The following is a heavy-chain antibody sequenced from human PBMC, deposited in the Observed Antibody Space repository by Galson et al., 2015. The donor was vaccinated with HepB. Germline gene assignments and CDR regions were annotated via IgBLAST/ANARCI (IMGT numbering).Heavy chain of an antibody. CDR1: GYTFTSYG. CDR2: ISAYNGNT. CDR3: ARGTADYCGGDCYHYFDY. Sequence: SCKASGYTFTSYGISWVRQAPGQGLEWMGWISAYNGNTNYAQKLQGRVTMTTDTSTSTAYMELRSLRSDDTAVYYCARGTADYCGGDCYHYFDYWGQGTLVTVSS. V-gene: IGHV1-18*04. J-gene: IGHJ4*02. D-gene: IGHD2-21*02.